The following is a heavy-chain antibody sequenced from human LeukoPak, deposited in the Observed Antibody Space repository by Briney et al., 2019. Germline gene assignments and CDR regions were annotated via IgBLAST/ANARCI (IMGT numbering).Heavy chain of an antibody. V-gene: IGHV3-23*01. Sequence: GGSLRLSCAASGFTFSSCAMSWVRQAPGKGLEWVSAISGSGGSTYYADSVKGRFTISRDNSKNTLYLQMNSLRAEDTAVYYCAKDQGELELLLGYYYYYGMDVWGQGTTVTVSS. CDR2: ISGSGGST. J-gene: IGHJ6*02. CDR1: GFTFSSCA. CDR3: AKDQGELELLLGYYYYYGMDV. D-gene: IGHD1-7*01.